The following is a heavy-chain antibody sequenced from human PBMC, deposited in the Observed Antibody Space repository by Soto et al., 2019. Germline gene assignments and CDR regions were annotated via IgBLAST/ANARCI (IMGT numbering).Heavy chain of an antibody. CDR3: AKDEGTSSTVFDY. J-gene: IGHJ4*02. Sequence: GGSLRLSCVASGFTFKAYAMGWVRQAPGKGLEWVSSITATNGNTYYADSVRGRFTISRDNSRNSLFLQMNGLRPEDSALYYCAKDEGTSSTVFDYWGQGTLVTVYS. D-gene: IGHD4-4*01. CDR1: GFTFKAYA. V-gene: IGHV3-23*01. CDR2: ITATNGNT.